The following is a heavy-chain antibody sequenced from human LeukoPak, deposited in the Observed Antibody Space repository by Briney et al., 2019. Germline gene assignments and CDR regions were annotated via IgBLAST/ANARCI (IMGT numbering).Heavy chain of an antibody. CDR1: GFTFDDYG. V-gene: IGHV3-20*04. CDR2: INWNGGST. J-gene: IGHJ5*02. D-gene: IGHD3-22*01. Sequence: GGSLRLSCAASGFTFDDYGMSWVRQAPGKGLEWVSGINWNGGSTGYADSVKGRFTISRDNAKNSLYLQMNSLRAEDTAVCYCAREGLSGYYLNWFDPWGQGTLVTISS. CDR3: AREGLSGYYLNWFDP.